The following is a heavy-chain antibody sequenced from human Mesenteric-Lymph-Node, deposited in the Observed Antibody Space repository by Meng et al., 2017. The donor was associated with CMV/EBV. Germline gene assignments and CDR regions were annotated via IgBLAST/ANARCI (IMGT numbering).Heavy chain of an antibody. CDR3: ARDLGYNWNSI. CDR1: GFTFSSYW. CDR2: IKQDGSEK. V-gene: IGHV3-7*01. J-gene: IGHJ4*02. D-gene: IGHD1-7*01. Sequence: GGSLRLSCAASGFTFSSYWMSWVRQAPGKGLEWVANIKQDGSEKYYVDSVKGRFTISRDNAKNSLYLQMNSLRAKDTAVYYCARDLGYNWNSIWGQGTLVTVSS.